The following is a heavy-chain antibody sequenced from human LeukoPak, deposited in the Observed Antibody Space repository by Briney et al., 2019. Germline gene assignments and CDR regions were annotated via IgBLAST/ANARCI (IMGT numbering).Heavy chain of an antibody. CDR2: IYYSGST. CDR3: ARYIVSYPHDAFDI. Sequence: SETLSLTCTVSGGSISRYYWSWVRQPPGKGLEWIGYIYYSGSTSYTPSLTSRVTISVDTSKKQFSLKLSSVTAADTAFYYCARYIVSYPHDAFDIWGQGTMVTVSS. V-gene: IGHV4-59*01. CDR1: GGSISRYY. J-gene: IGHJ3*02. D-gene: IGHD1-26*01.